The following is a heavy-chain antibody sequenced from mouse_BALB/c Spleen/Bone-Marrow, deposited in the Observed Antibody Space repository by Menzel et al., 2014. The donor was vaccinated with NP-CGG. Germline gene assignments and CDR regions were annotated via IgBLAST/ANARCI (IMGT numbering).Heavy chain of an antibody. J-gene: IGHJ2*01. CDR1: GYAFTNYL. V-gene: IGHV1-54*03. CDR3: ARRLTGTLYFDY. Sequence: VQLQQSGAELVRPGTSVKSCKASGYAFTNYLIEWVKQRPGQGLEWIGVINPGGGATNYNENFKGKATLTADKSSSTPYMQLSSLTSDDSAVYFCARRLTGTLYFDYWGQGSHSHSLL. CDR2: INPGGGAT. D-gene: IGHD4-1*01.